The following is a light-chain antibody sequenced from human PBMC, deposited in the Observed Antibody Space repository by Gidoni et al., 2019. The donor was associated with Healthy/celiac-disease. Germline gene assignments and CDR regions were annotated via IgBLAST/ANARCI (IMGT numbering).Light chain of an antibody. Sequence: EIVLTQSPAPRSLSPGERATLSCRASQSVSSYLAWYQQKPGQAPRLLIYDASNRATGIPARFSGSGSGTDFTLTISSLEPEDFAVYYCQQRSNWYTFGQGTKLEIK. CDR1: QSVSSY. V-gene: IGKV3-11*01. J-gene: IGKJ2*01. CDR3: QQRSNWYT. CDR2: DAS.